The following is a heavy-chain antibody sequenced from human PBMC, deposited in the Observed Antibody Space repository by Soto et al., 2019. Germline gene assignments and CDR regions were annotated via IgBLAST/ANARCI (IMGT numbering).Heavy chain of an antibody. CDR1: GDSVPNNSAA. J-gene: IGHJ3*02. Sequence: SQTLSLTCAISGDSVPNNSAAWNWIRQSPSRGLEWLGRTYYRSKWYNDYAVSVKSRIIINPDTSRNQFSLQLTSVTPEDTAVYSCARERYGDYCRGTFEIWGQGTMVTVSS. D-gene: IGHD4-17*01. V-gene: IGHV6-1*01. CDR2: TYYRSKWYN. CDR3: ARERYGDYCRGTFEI.